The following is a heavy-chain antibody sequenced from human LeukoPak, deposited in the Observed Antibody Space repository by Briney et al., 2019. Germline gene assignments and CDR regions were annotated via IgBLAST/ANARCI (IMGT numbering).Heavy chain of an antibody. CDR1: GYTFTTLD. CDR3: AGGDPVRGVIEFDP. Sequence: GASVKVSCKASGYTFTTLDINWVRQATGQGLEWMGWINPNSGNRGYAQKFQGRVTMTRNTSISTAYMELSSLRSEDTAVYYCAGGDPVRGVIEFDPWGQGTLVTVSS. V-gene: IGHV1-8*02. J-gene: IGHJ5*02. CDR2: INPNSGNR. D-gene: IGHD3-10*01.